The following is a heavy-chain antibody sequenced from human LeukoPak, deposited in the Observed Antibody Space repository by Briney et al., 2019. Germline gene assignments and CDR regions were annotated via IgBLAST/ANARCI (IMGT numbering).Heavy chain of an antibody. CDR3: ANVRRGYSGSTRNYYYFMDV. J-gene: IGHJ6*03. CDR1: GGSISSTGYY. D-gene: IGHD5-12*01. CDR2: VSYNGTT. V-gene: IGHV4-39*07. Sequence: PSETLSLTCTVSGGSISSTGYYWGWIRQPPGKGLEYIGSVSYNGTTYYNPSLKSRVIISVDTSKKYFSLRLTSVTAADTAVYYCANVRRGYSGSTRNYYYFMDVWGQGTLVTVSS.